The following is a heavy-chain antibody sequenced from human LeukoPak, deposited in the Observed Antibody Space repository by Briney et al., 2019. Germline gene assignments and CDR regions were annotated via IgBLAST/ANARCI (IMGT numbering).Heavy chain of an antibody. V-gene: IGHV3-7*01. D-gene: IGHD6-25*01. CDR1: GFTFSNYW. J-gene: IGHJ4*02. CDR2: IKQDGSDK. CDR3: ARERHLDY. Sequence: GGSLRLSCAASGFTFSNYWMTWVRQAPGKGLEWVANIKQDGSDKYYVDSVKGRFTISRDNAKNSLYLQVNSLRAEDTAVYYCARERHLDYWGQGTLVTVSS.